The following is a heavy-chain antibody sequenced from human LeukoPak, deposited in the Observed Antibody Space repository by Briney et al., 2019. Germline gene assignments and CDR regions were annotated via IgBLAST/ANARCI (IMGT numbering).Heavy chain of an antibody. J-gene: IGHJ5*02. CDR3: ARQYYYGSGSYYAWFDP. Sequence: PSETLSFTCTVSGGSISSSSYYWGWIRQTPGKGLEWIGSIYYSGSTFYSPSLKSRVTISVDTSKNQFSLKLSSVTAADTAVYYCARQYYYGSGSYYAWFDPWGQGPWSPSPQ. V-gene: IGHV4-39*01. D-gene: IGHD3-10*01. CDR1: GGSISSSSYY. CDR2: IYYSGST.